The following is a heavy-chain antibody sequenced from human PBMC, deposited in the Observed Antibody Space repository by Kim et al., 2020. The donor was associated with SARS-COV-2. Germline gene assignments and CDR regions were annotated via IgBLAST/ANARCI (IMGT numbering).Heavy chain of an antibody. D-gene: IGHD2-21*02. CDR2: IWRGGDT. J-gene: IGHJ5*02. V-gene: IGHV3-66*01. Sequence: GGSLRLSCAASGFTVSNFYMTWVRQAPGKGLEWVSVIWRGGDTFYADSAMGSLTTSTDNFKNTPYLQMNSLRAADTAAYYCTRDQVDGYCSWGQGTLVTV. CDR3: TRDQVDGYCS. CDR1: GFTVSNFY.